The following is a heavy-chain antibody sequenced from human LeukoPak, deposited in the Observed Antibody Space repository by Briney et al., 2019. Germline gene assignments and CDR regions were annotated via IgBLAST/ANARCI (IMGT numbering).Heavy chain of an antibody. CDR3: AREVTMVRGVRYYFDY. V-gene: IGHV1-69*04. CDR2: IIPILGIA. J-gene: IGHJ4*02. Sequence: SVKVSCKASGGTFSSYAISWVRQAPGQGLEWMGRIIPILGIANYAQKFQGRVTITADKSTSTAYMELSSLRSEDTAVYYCAREVTMVRGVRYYFDYWGQGTLVTVSS. CDR1: GGTFSSYA. D-gene: IGHD3-10*01.